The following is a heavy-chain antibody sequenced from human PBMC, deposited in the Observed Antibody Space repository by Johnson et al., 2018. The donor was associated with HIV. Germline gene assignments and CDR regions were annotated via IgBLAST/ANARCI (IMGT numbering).Heavy chain of an antibody. J-gene: IGHJ3*01. CDR3: AKTRMGGILDAFDL. V-gene: IGHV3-66*02. Sequence: VQLVESGGGVVQPGGSLTLSCVASGFTFDDYGMSWVRQAPGKGLEWVSVIYNGGSTYFADSVKGRFTLSRDNSKNTLDLQMNSLTIEDTAVFYCAKTRMGGILDAFDLWGQGTMVIVS. D-gene: IGHD3-10*01. CDR1: GFTFDDYG. CDR2: IYNGGST.